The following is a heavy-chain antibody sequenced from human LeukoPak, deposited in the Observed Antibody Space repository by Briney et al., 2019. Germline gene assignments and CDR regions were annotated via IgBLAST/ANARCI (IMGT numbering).Heavy chain of an antibody. Sequence: PGGSLRLSCAASGFTVSSNYMTWVRQAPGKGLEWVSVIYSGGITYYADSVEGRFTISRDNSKNTLYLQMSSLRAEDTAVYYCATHSSSIDHWGQGTLVTVSS. V-gene: IGHV3-53*01. J-gene: IGHJ5*02. CDR2: IYSGGIT. CDR3: ATHSSSIDH. CDR1: GFTVSSNY. D-gene: IGHD6-6*01.